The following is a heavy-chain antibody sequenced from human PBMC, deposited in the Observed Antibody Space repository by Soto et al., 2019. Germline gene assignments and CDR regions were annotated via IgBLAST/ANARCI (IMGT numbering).Heavy chain of an antibody. D-gene: IGHD1-26*01. CDR2: IYYSGST. Sequence: SETLSLTCTVSGGAISSYYWSWIRQPPGKGLEWIGYIYYSGSTNYNPSLKSRVTISVDTSKNQFPLKLSSVTAADTAVYYCARVGATVPMVLFSYWAQGTLVTVSS. CDR3: ARVGATVPMVLFSY. V-gene: IGHV4-59*01. J-gene: IGHJ4*02. CDR1: GGAISSYY.